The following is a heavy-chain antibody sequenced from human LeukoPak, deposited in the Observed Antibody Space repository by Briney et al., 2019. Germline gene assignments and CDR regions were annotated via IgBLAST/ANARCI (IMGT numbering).Heavy chain of an antibody. CDR2: MNPNSGNT. J-gene: IGHJ4*02. Sequence: ASVKVSCKASGYTFTSYDINWVRQATGQGLEWMGWMNPNSGNTGYAQKFQGRVTMTRNTSISTAYMELSSLRSEDTAVYYCAAGYCSGGSCPMGYWGQGTLVTVSS. V-gene: IGHV1-8*01. D-gene: IGHD2-15*01. CDR3: AAGYCSGGSCPMGY. CDR1: GYTFTSYD.